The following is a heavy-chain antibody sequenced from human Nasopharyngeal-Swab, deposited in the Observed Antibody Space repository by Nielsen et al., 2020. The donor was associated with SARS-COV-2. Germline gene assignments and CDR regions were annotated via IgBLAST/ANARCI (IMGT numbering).Heavy chain of an antibody. CDR1: RFIFSSYA. D-gene: IGHD1-7*01. V-gene: IGHV3-23*01. Sequence: GESLKISCAASRFIFSSYAMAWVRQAPGKGLEWVSTISASGANTHYADSVGGRFTISRDNSKNTLYLQMDSLRAEDTALYFCVKDVGTTIFDYWGQGTPVIVSS. J-gene: IGHJ4*02. CDR2: ISASGANT. CDR3: VKDVGTTIFDY.